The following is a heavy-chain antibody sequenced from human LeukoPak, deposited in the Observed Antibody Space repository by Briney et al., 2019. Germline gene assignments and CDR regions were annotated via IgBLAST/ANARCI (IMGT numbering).Heavy chain of an antibody. CDR1: GFTFYTYW. CDR2: ISSDGSST. D-gene: IGHD3-22*01. CDR3: ARGDYYDSSGYYDIIDY. V-gene: IGHV3-74*01. J-gene: IGHJ4*02. Sequence: GGSLRLSCAPSGFTFYTYWMHWVRQALGKGLVWVSRISSDGSSTNYADSVKGRFTISRDNAKNTLYLLMNSLRAEDTAVYYCARGDYYDSSGYYDIIDYWGQGILVTVSS.